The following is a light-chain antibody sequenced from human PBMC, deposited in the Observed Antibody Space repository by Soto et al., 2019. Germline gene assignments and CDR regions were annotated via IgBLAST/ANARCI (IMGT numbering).Light chain of an antibody. CDR1: QSVLYSSNNKNY. CDR2: WAS. V-gene: IGKV4-1*01. CDR3: QQYYSIPFT. J-gene: IGKJ3*01. Sequence: DIVMTQSPDSLTVSLGERATINCKSSQSVLYSSNNKNYLAWYQQKSGQPPKLLIYWASTRESGVPDRFSGSGSGTDFTLTISRLQAEVVAVYYCQQYYSIPFTFGPGTKVDI.